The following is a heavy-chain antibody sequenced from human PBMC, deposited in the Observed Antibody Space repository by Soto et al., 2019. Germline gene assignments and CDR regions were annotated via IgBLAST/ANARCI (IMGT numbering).Heavy chain of an antibody. J-gene: IGHJ4*02. CDR1: GFTFSDYY. CDR2: ISSSSSYT. Sequence: QVQLVESGGGLVKPGGSLRLSCAASGFTFSDYYMSWIRQAPGKGLEWVSYISSSSSYTNYADSVKGRFTISRDNAKNSLYLQMNSLRAEDTAVYYCARDLSYSSGWLDYWGQGTLVTVSS. V-gene: IGHV3-11*05. D-gene: IGHD3-22*01. CDR3: ARDLSYSSGWLDY.